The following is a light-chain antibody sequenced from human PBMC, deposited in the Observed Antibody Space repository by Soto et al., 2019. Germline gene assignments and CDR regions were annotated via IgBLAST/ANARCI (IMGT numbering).Light chain of an antibody. J-gene: IGKJ3*01. V-gene: IGKV3-20*01. CDR1: QSVSSSY. Sequence: EIVLTQSPGTLSLSPGERATLSCRASQSVSSSYLAWYQQKPGQAPRLLIYGASSSSTGIPDRFSGSGSGTDFTLTISRLETEAFAVSYYQQYCSSPGFTFGPGTKVDIK. CDR2: GAS. CDR3: QQYCSSPGFT.